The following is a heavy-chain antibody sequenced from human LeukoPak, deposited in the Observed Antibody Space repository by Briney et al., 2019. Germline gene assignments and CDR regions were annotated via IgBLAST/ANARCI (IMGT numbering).Heavy chain of an antibody. CDR2: LDPSGSQK. J-gene: IGHJ4*02. CDR3: SIWTSGNY. D-gene: IGHD1-1*01. CDR1: GFTFNRSW. V-gene: IGHV3-7*01. Sequence: GWSLRLSCAASGFTFNRSWMNWVRQAPGKGLEWVANLDPSGSQKRYVDSVKGRFIISKDNPGASLYLDMYSLRAEDTAIYYCSIWTSGNYWGQGTLVTVSS.